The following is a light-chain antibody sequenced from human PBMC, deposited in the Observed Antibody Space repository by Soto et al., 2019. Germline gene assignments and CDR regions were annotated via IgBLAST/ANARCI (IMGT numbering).Light chain of an antibody. J-gene: IGKJ3*01. Sequence: EIVLTQSPGTLSLSPGERATLSCRASQSVSVNSLAWYQQKGGQAPRLLIYAASTRATGVPDRFSGTGYGTDFALTISSLETDDSAVYYCQQYGGSPFTFGPGTKVDIK. V-gene: IGKV3-20*01. CDR1: QSVSVNS. CDR3: QQYGGSPFT. CDR2: AAS.